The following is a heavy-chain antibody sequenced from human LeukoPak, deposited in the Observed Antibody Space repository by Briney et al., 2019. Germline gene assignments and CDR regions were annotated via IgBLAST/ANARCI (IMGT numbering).Heavy chain of an antibody. CDR2: IYTTGST. Sequence: SQTLSLTCTVSGGSISSGNSYCSWIRQPAGKGLEWIGRIYTTGSTNYNSSLKSRVTISVDTSKNQFSLKLSSVTAADTAVYYCARDQFGGVIGYWGQGTLVTVSS. CDR1: GGSISSGNSY. V-gene: IGHV4-61*02. CDR3: ARDQFGGVIGY. J-gene: IGHJ4*02. D-gene: IGHD3-16*01.